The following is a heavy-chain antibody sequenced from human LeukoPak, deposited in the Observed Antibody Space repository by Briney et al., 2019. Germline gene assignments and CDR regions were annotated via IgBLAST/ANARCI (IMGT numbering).Heavy chain of an antibody. CDR1: GFSFRKYA. J-gene: IGHJ4*02. CDR2: IRFDGSNK. CDR3: ARVYYDFWSGSGPYYFDY. V-gene: IGHV3-30*02. D-gene: IGHD3-3*01. Sequence: AGRSLRLSCSSSGFSFRKYAMHWVRQAPGKGLEWVAFIRFDGSNKYYADSVKGRFTISRDNSKKTLYLQMNSLRGEDTAVYYCARVYYDFWSGSGPYYFDYWGQGTLVTVSS.